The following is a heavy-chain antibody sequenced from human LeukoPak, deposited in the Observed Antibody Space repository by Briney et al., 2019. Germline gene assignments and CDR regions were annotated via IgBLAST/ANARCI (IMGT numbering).Heavy chain of an antibody. CDR3: ARFFGSSGYYGASYYYGMDV. CDR2: ISSSSSYI. CDR1: GFTSSSYI. J-gene: IGHJ6*02. Sequence: PGGSLRLSCAGSGFTSSSYIMNWVRQAPGKGLEWVSSISSSSSYIYYADSVKGRFTISRDNAKNSLYLQINSLRAEDTAVYYCARFFGSSGYYGASYYYGMDVWGQGTTVTVSS. V-gene: IGHV3-21*01. D-gene: IGHD3-22*01.